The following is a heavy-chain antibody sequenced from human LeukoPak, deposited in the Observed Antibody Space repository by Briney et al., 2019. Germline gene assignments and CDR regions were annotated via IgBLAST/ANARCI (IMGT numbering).Heavy chain of an antibody. D-gene: IGHD5-12*01. V-gene: IGHV3-30-3*01. Sequence: GGSLSLSCAASGFTFSSYAMHWVRQAPGKGLEWVAVISYDGSNKYYADSVKGRFTISRDNSKNTLYLQMNSLRAEDTAVYYCARTPGLPPYYFDYWGQGTLVTVSS. CDR2: ISYDGSNK. J-gene: IGHJ4*02. CDR1: GFTFSSYA. CDR3: ARTPGLPPYYFDY.